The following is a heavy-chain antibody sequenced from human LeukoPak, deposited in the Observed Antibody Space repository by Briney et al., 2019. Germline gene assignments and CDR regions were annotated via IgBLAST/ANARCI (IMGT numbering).Heavy chain of an antibody. CDR1: GFTFSTSW. D-gene: IGHD6-13*01. V-gene: IGHV3-7*04. CDR2: IQQDGNEK. J-gene: IGHJ4*02. CDR3: ARGYSLFDY. Sequence: GGSLRLSCAASGFTFSTSWMSWVRQAPGKGLEWVANIQQDGNEKYYVDSVKGRFAISRDNAKNSLYLQMNSLRAEDTAVYYCARGYSLFDYWGQGTLVTVCS.